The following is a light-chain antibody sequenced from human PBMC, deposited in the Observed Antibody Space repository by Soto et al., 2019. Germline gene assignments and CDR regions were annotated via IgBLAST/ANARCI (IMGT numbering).Light chain of an antibody. V-gene: IGKV3-15*01. CDR1: QSISRN. J-gene: IGKJ1*01. CDR2: GAS. CDR3: LQYNNWPEWT. Sequence: EIVITRSPATLSGSRGERATLSCRASQSISRNLAWYQQKPGQAPRLLIYGASTRATGIPTRFSGSGSGTEFTLTISSLQSEDFAVYYCLQYNNWPEWTLGQGTKVDIK.